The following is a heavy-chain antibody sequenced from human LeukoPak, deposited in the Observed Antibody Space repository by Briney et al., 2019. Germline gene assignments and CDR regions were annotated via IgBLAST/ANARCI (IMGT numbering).Heavy chain of an antibody. V-gene: IGHV3-74*01. Sequence: PGGSLRLSCAASGFTFSSYWMHWVRQAPGKGLVWVSRINHDGSSTNYADSVKGRFTISRDNAKNTVYLQMNSPRAEDTAVYYCVRDWGYDSSGYWQKYFDTWGQGTLVTVSS. D-gene: IGHD3-22*01. CDR3: VRDWGYDSSGYWQKYFDT. J-gene: IGHJ4*02. CDR2: INHDGSST. CDR1: GFTFSSYW.